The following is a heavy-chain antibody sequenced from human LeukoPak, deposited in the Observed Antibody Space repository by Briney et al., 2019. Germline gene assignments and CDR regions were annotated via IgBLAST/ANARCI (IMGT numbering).Heavy chain of an antibody. J-gene: IGHJ5*02. CDR2: IYYSGST. CDR1: GGSISSYY. V-gene: IGHV4-59*12. CDR3: ARVAYNWFDP. Sequence: SETLSLTCTVSGGSISSYYWSWIRQPPGKGLEWIGYIYYSGSTNYNPSLKSRVTMSVDTSKNQFSLKLSSVTAADTAVYYCARVAYNWFDPWGQGTLVTVSS.